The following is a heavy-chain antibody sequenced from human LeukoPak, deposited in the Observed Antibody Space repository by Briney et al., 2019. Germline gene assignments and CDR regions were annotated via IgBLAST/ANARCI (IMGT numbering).Heavy chain of an antibody. CDR2: ISYDGSNK. CDR1: GFTFSSYG. Sequence: GGSLRLSCAASGFTFSSYGMHWVRQAPGKGLEWVAVISYDGSNKYYADSVKGRFTISRDNSKNTLYLQMNSLRAEDTAVYYCAKGGQHSSSYQDYWGQGTLVTVSS. V-gene: IGHV3-30*18. CDR3: AKGGQHSSSYQDY. D-gene: IGHD6-6*01. J-gene: IGHJ4*02.